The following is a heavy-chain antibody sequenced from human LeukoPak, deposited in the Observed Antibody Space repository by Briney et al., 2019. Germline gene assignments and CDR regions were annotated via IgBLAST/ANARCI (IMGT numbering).Heavy chain of an antibody. V-gene: IGHV4-38-2*02. CDR1: GYFLSSGFY. J-gene: IGHJ4*01. Sequence: SETLSLTCNVSGYFLSSGFYWGWIRQPPGKGLEWIVSVYHSGTTIYNPSLKSRVTMSMDTSMNHYSLKLRSVTAADTAVYYCARALSDASPVATWGQGTLVTVSS. CDR3: ARALSDASPVAT. CDR2: VYHSGTT. D-gene: IGHD2-8*01.